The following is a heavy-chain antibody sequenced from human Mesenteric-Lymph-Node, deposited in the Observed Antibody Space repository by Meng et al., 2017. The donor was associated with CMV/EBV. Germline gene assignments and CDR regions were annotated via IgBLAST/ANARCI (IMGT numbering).Heavy chain of an antibody. V-gene: IGHV4-39*07. CDR3: ARRGLSGYSYGYGFYYYGMDV. D-gene: IGHD5-18*01. J-gene: IGHJ6*02. Sequence: SETLSLTCTVSGGSITSSSYYWGWIRQPPGKGLEWIGEINHSGSTNYNPSLKSRVTISVDTSKNQFSLKLSSVTAADTAVYYCARRGLSGYSYGYGFYYYGMDVWGQGTTVTVSS. CDR1: GGSITSSSYY. CDR2: INHSGST.